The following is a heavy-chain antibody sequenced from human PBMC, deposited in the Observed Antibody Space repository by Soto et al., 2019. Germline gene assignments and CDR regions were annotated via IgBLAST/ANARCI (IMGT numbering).Heavy chain of an antibody. CDR1: GYTFTNFG. CDR2: ISAYNGNT. J-gene: IGHJ5*02. D-gene: IGHD3-16*01. V-gene: IGHV1-18*01. Sequence: QVQLVQSGAEVKKPGASVKVSCKASGYTFTNFGISWVRQAPGQGLEWMGWISAYNGNTNYAQNFQGRLTMTTDTSTRTAYMELRRLRSDDTAVYYGGRGGSPTASWGQGTLVTVSS. CDR3: GRGGSPTAS.